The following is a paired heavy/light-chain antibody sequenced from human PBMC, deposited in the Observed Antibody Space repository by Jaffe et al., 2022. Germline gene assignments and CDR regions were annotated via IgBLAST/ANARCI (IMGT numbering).Light chain of an antibody. Sequence: DIQMTQSPSSLSASVGDRVTITCRASQSISSYLNWYQQKPGKAPKLLIYAASSLQSGVPSRFSGSGSGTDFTLTISSLQPEDFATYYCQQSYSTPPEYTFGQGTKLEIK. V-gene: IGKV1-39*01. J-gene: IGKJ2*01. CDR1: QSISSY. CDR3: QQSYSTPPEYT. CDR2: AAS.
Heavy chain of an antibody. J-gene: IGHJ4*02. D-gene: IGHD3-10*01. CDR1: GGSISSGSYY. CDR2: IYTSGST. Sequence: QVQLQESGPGLVKPSQTLSLTCTVSGGSISSGSYYWSWIRQPAGKGLEWIGRIYTSGSTNYNPSLKSRVTISVDTSKNQFSLKLSSVTAADTAVYYCARDLVGYYYGSGSYYNYFDYWGQGTLVTVSS. CDR3: ARDLVGYYYGSGSYYNYFDY. V-gene: IGHV4-61*02.